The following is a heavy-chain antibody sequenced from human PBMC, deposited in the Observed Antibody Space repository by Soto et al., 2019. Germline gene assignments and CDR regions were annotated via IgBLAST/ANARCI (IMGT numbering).Heavy chain of an antibody. V-gene: IGHV3-23*01. D-gene: IGHD2-2*01. J-gene: IGHJ5*02. Sequence: GVLRLSCAASGFTFSSYAMSWVRQAPGNGLEWVSAITGGGGNTFYADSVKGRFTISRDNSKNTLYLQMNSLRAEDTAVYYCAKGVRGYWSSDSCYAYRFDPWGQGTQVTVSS. CDR1: GFTFSSYA. CDR3: AKGVRGYWSSDSCYAYRFDP. CDR2: ITGGGGNT.